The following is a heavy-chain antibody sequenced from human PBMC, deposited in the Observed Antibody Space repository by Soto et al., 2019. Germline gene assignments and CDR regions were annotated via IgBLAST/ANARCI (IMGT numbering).Heavy chain of an antibody. V-gene: IGHV4-34*01. J-gene: IGHJ4*02. CDR3: ARRSIAALDFDY. CDR2: INHSGST. CDR1: GGSFSGYY. Sequence: SETLSLTCAVYGGSFSGYYWSWIRQPPGKGLEWIGEINHSGSTNYNPSLKSRVTISVDTFKNQFSLKLSSVTAADTAVYYCARRSIAALDFDYWGQGTLVTVSS. D-gene: IGHD6-6*01.